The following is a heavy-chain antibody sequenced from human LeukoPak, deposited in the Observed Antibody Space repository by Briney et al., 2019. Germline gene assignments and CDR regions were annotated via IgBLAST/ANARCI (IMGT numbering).Heavy chain of an antibody. J-gene: IGHJ4*02. Sequence: GGSLRLSCAASGFTFSGYYMTWIRQAPGKGLEWVSYISSSGSNVYYVDSVRGRFTISRDNAKNSLYLQMNSLGAEDTAVYYCARYNYGRGDYWGQGTLVTVSS. CDR2: ISSSGSNV. CDR1: GFTFSGYY. V-gene: IGHV3-11*04. D-gene: IGHD5-24*01. CDR3: ARYNYGRGDY.